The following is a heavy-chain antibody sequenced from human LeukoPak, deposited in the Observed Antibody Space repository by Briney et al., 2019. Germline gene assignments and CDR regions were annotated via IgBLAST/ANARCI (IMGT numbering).Heavy chain of an antibody. CDR2: IYYSGST. J-gene: IGHJ5*02. CDR3: ARANGEQWLENWFDP. V-gene: IGHV4-39*07. CDR1: GGSISSSSYY. Sequence: SETLSLTCTVSGGSISSSSYYWGWIRQPPGKGLEWIGSIYYSGSTYYNPSLKSRVTISVDTSKNQFSLKLSSVTAADTAVYYCARANGEQWLENWFDPWGQGTLVTVSS. D-gene: IGHD6-19*01.